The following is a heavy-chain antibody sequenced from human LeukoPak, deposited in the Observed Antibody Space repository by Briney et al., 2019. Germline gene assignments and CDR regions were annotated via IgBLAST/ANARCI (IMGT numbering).Heavy chain of an antibody. Sequence: SETLSLTCTVSGGSISSSSYYWGWIRQPPGKGLEWIGSIYYSGSTYYNPSLKSRVTMSVDTSKNQFSLKLSSVTAADTAVYYCARGLPAGYSRWSDPWGQGTLVTVFS. J-gene: IGHJ5*02. V-gene: IGHV4-39*07. D-gene: IGHD6-13*01. CDR2: IYYSGST. CDR3: ARGLPAGYSRWSDP. CDR1: GGSISSSSYY.